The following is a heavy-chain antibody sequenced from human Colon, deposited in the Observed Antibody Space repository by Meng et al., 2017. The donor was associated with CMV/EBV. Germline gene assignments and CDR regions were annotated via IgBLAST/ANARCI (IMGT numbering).Heavy chain of an antibody. CDR2: IYYSGST. V-gene: IGHV4-61*01. CDR1: GGSVRSGSYY. Sequence: SETLSLTCTASGGSVRSGSYYWSWIRQPPGKGLEWIGYIYYSGSTNYNPSLKSRVTISVDTSKNQFSLKLSSVTAADTAVYYCARLRFLEWFPEANGMDVWGQGTTVTVSS. D-gene: IGHD3-3*01. CDR3: ARLRFLEWFPEANGMDV. J-gene: IGHJ6*02.